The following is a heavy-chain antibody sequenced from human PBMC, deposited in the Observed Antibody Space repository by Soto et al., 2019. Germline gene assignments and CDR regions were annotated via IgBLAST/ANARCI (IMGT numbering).Heavy chain of an antibody. Sequence: EVQLVESGGGLVQPGGSLRLPCAASGFTFSSYWMSWVRQAPGKGLEWVANIKQDGSDKYYVDSVEGRFTISRDNAKNSLYLQMNSLRAEDTAVYYCAREVHGDDCDYWGQGSLVTVSS. V-gene: IGHV3-7*01. CDR1: GFTFSSYW. CDR3: AREVHGDDCDY. CDR2: IKQDGSDK. D-gene: IGHD4-17*01. J-gene: IGHJ4*02.